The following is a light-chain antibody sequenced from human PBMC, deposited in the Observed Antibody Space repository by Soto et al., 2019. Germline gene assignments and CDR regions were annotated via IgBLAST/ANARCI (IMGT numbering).Light chain of an antibody. CDR2: QDS. V-gene: IGLV3-1*01. CDR1: KLGDKY. CDR3: QAWDSSTVV. Sequence: SYELTQPPSVSVSPGQTASITCSGDKLGDKYACWYQQKPGQSPVLVIYQDSKRPSGNPERFSGSNSGNTATLTIRGTQAMEEADYYCQAWDSSTVVFGGGTKLTVL. J-gene: IGLJ2*01.